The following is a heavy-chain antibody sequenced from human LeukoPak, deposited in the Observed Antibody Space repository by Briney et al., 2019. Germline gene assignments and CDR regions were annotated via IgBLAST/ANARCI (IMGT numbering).Heavy chain of an antibody. J-gene: IGHJ4*02. V-gene: IGHV1-69*13. D-gene: IGHD3-22*01. CDR2: IIPIFGTA. CDR1: GGTFSSYA. Sequence: ASVKVSCKASGGTFSSYAISWVRQAPGQGLEWMGGIIPIFGTANYAQKFQGRVTITADESTSTAYMELSSLRSEDTAVYYCARGGKRKFYYHDSSGYFPEPFDYWGQGTLVTVSS. CDR3: ARGGKRKFYYHDSSGYFPEPFDY.